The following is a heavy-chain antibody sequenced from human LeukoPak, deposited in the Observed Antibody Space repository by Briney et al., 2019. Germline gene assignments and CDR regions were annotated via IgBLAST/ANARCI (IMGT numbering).Heavy chain of an antibody. CDR2: IYYSGST. CDR3: ARVRPTVTYYYYYMDV. D-gene: IGHD4-17*01. J-gene: IGHJ6*03. V-gene: IGHV4-59*13. Sequence: PSETLSLTCTVSSGSFSTEYWSWIRQPPGKGLEWIGYIYYSGSTNYNPSLKSRVTMSVDRSKKQISLNLRSVTAADTAVYYCARVRPTVTYYYYYMDVWGKGTTVTVSS. CDR1: SGSFSTEY.